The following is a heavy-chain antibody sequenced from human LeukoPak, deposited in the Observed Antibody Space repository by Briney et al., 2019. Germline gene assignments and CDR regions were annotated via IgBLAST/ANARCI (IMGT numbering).Heavy chain of an antibody. D-gene: IGHD3-9*01. V-gene: IGHV3-30*18. CDR3: GKGYARLVNPDY. J-gene: IGHJ4*02. CDR2: ISYDGSNK. Sequence: GGSLRLSCAASGFTFSSYGMHWVRQAPGKGLEWVSVISYDGSNKYYADSVKGRFTISRDNSKNTLYLQMNSLRAEDTAVYYCGKGYARLVNPDYWGQGTLVTVSS. CDR1: GFTFSSYG.